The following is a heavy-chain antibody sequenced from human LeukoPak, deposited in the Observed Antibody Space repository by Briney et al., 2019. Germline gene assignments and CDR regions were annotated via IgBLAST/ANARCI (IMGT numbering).Heavy chain of an antibody. CDR2: ISHSGST. J-gene: IGHJ4*02. CDR1: GDSFRSYY. V-gene: IGHV4-59*08. D-gene: IGHD3/OR15-3a*01. Sequence: PSETLSLTCTVSGDSFRSYYWSWIRQPPGKGLEWIGYISHSGSTNYNPSLKSRVTISVDTSKDQFSLKLSSVTAADTAVYYCARLIYTFGAGRYFDYWGQGTLVTVSS. CDR3: ARLIYTFGAGRYFDY.